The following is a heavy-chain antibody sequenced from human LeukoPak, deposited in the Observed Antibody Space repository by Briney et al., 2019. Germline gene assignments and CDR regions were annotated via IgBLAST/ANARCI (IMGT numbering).Heavy chain of an antibody. D-gene: IGHD3-10*01. CDR2: MNPNTGRT. J-gene: IGHJ4*02. V-gene: IGHV1-8*01. Sequence: GASVKVSCKASRYTFTSYDINWVREAAGHGLEWMGWMNPNTGRTGYAQKFQGRITMTRDTSINTAYMELNNLRSEDTAIYYCARLSQTPDYYTLGGYYYLGYWGQGTPVTVSS. CDR1: RYTFTSYD. CDR3: ARLSQTPDYYTLGGYYYLGY.